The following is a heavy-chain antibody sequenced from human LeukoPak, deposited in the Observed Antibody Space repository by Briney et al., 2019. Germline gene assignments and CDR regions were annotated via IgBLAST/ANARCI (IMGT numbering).Heavy chain of an antibody. CDR1: GFTFYNYG. V-gene: IGHV3-53*01. Sequence: GGSLRLSCAASGFTFYNYGMHWVRQAPGKGLEWVSVIYSGGSTYYADSVKGRFAISRDNSKNTLYLQMDSLRAEDTAVYYCAGSSGCYFDYWGQGTLVTVSS. D-gene: IGHD6-19*01. CDR2: IYSGGST. J-gene: IGHJ4*02. CDR3: AGSSGCYFDY.